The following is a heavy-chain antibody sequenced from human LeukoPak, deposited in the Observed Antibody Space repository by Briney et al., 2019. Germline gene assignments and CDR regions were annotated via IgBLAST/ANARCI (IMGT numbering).Heavy chain of an antibody. CDR1: DYSISSGYT. CDR2: IYNSGST. CDR3: ARGGYYGLGNDVRFDP. V-gene: IGHV4-38-2*01. Sequence: SETLSLTCGVSDYSISSGYTCGWIRQPQGRGLEGFGIIYNSGSTYYIPSLKSRVTISVDTSKNQFSLKLTSVTPADTAVYYCARGGYYGLGNDVRFDPWGQGTLVTVSS. D-gene: IGHD3-10*01. J-gene: IGHJ5*02.